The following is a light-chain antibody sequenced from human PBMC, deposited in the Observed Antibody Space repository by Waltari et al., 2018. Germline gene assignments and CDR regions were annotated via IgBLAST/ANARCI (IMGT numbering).Light chain of an antibody. CDR2: ANR. Sequence: SYVLTQAPSVSVAPGQAARITCEGDDIGRKSVHWYQQKPGHAPLLVVFANRVRPPGSPDRFAGSNSGNTATLTISGVEAGDEADYYCQVRDSSSDYRVFGGGTKLTVL. J-gene: IGLJ3*02. CDR1: DIGRKS. V-gene: IGLV3-21*02. CDR3: QVRDSSSDYRV.